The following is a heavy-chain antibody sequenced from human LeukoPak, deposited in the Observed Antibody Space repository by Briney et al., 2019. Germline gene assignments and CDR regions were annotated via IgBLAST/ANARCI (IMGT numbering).Heavy chain of an antibody. J-gene: IGHJ6*02. Sequence: ASVKVSCKASGYTFTSYGISWVRQAPGQGLEWMGWISAYNGNTNYAQKLQGRVTMTTDTSTSTAYMELRSLRSDDTAVYYCARPPYGGSDPYYYGMDVWGQGTTVTVSS. CDR3: ARPPYGGSDPYYYGMDV. CDR1: GYTFTSYG. CDR2: ISAYNGNT. D-gene: IGHD1-26*01. V-gene: IGHV1-18*01.